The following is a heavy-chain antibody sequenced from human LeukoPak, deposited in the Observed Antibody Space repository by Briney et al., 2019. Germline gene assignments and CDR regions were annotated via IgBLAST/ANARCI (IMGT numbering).Heavy chain of an antibody. Sequence: SETLSLTCTVSGGSISNYYWSWIRQPPGKGLERIGHIYYSGSTNYNPSLKSRVTISVDTSKNQLSLKLSSVTAADTAVYYCARTYCGGDCYYRYWGQGTLVTVSS. J-gene: IGHJ4*02. D-gene: IGHD2-21*02. CDR2: IYYSGST. CDR1: GGSISNYY. CDR3: ARTYCGGDCYYRY. V-gene: IGHV4-59*01.